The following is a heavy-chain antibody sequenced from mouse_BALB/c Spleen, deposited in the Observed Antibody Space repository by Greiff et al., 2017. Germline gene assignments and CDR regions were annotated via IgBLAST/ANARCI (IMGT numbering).Heavy chain of an antibody. D-gene: IGHD2-1*01. V-gene: IGHV2-9*02. J-gene: IGHJ3*01. CDR3: ASYGNYEAWFAY. CDR1: GFSLTSYG. CDR2: IWAGGST. Sequence: VQLQQSGPGLVAPSQSLSITCTVSGFSLTSYGVHWVRQPPGKGLEWLGVIWAGGSTNYNSALMSRLSISKDNSKSQVFLKMNSLQTDDTAMYYCASYGNYEAWFAYWGQGTLVTVSA.